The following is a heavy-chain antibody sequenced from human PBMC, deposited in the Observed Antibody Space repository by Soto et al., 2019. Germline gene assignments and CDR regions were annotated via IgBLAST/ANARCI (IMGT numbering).Heavy chain of an antibody. J-gene: IGHJ5*02. Sequence: PSETLSLTCAVSGGSISSSNWWSWVRQPPGKGLEWIGEIYHSGSTNYNPSLKSRVTISVDKSKNQFSLKLSSVTAADTAVYYCARVDYGDYVGSSWFDPWGQGTLVTVSS. D-gene: IGHD4-17*01. V-gene: IGHV4-4*02. CDR2: IYHSGST. CDR3: ARVDYGDYVGSSWFDP. CDR1: GGSISSSNW.